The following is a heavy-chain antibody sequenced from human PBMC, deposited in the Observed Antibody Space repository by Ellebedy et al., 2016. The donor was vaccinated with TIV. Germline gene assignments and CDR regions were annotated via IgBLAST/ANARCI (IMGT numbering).Heavy chain of an antibody. CDR1: GFTFSSYA. Sequence: GESLKISCAASGFTFSSYAMSWVRQAPRKGLEWVSAISASGGSTYYADSVKGRFTIFRDNSKNTLYLQMNSLRAEDTAVYYCARGDLGYCSGGSCYSFDYWGQGTLVTVSS. J-gene: IGHJ4*02. V-gene: IGHV3-23*01. D-gene: IGHD2-15*01. CDR3: ARGDLGYCSGGSCYSFDY. CDR2: ISASGGST.